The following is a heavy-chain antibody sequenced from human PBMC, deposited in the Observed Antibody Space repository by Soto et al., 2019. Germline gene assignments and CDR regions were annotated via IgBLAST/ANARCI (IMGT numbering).Heavy chain of an antibody. V-gene: IGHV2-5*02. CDR2: IYWDDDK. CDR3: AHSGPFAGVWFEP. CDR1: VLSPSTSGAG. D-gene: IGHD3-3*01. J-gene: IGHJ5*02. Sequence: QITLKESGPPLVKPTQTLPLTCTFSVLSPSTSGAGVGWIRQPPGKALEWLELIYWDDDKRYSPSLKSRITITKEPSNNHVVLTMTNIDPVDKATYYWAHSGPFAGVWFEPWGQGNLVTVSS.